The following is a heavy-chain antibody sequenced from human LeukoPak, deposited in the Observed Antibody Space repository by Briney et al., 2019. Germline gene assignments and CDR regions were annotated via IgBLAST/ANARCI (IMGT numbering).Heavy chain of an antibody. CDR1: GGSFSGYY. CDR3: ARARAVGYYYYYYMDV. D-gene: IGHD6-19*01. Sequence: SETLSLTCAVYGGSFSGYYWSWIRQPPGNGLEWIGEINHSGSTNYNPSLKSRVTISVDTSKNQFSLKLSSVTAADTAVYYCARARAVGYYYYYYMDVWGKGTTVTVSS. J-gene: IGHJ6*03. V-gene: IGHV4-34*01. CDR2: INHSGST.